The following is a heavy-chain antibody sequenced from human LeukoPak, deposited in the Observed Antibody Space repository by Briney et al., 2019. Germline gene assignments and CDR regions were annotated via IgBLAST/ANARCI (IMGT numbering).Heavy chain of an antibody. Sequence: PGRSLRLSCAASGFTFSSYAMHWVRQAPGKGLEWVAVISYDGSNKYYADSVKGRFTISRDNSKNTLYLQMNSLRAEDTAVYYCARDSGVNIVEMATIPDYWSQGTLVTVSS. V-gene: IGHV3-30*01. D-gene: IGHD5-24*01. CDR1: GFTFSSYA. CDR3: ARDSGVNIVEMATIPDY. CDR2: ISYDGSNK. J-gene: IGHJ4*02.